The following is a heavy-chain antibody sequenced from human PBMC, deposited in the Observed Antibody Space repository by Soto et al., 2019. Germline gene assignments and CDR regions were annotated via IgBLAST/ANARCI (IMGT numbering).Heavy chain of an antibody. J-gene: IGHJ4*02. V-gene: IGHV3-11*01. Sequence: GGSLRLSCAASGFTFTDYSMSWIRQAPGKGLEWLAFIDSRGRTLSYANSVKSRFTISRDNAKNSLYLQMHSLRADDTAVYYCARQAARNYIDSWGQGDVVTVSS. CDR1: GFTFTDYS. CDR2: IDSRGRTL. D-gene: IGHD6-6*01. CDR3: ARQAARNYIDS.